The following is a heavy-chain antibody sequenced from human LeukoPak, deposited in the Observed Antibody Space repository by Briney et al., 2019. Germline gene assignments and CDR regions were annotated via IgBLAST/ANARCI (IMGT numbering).Heavy chain of an antibody. D-gene: IGHD4-17*01. CDR1: GFPFGHYA. V-gene: IGHV3-9*01. CDR3: AKDVGDYPSSYFDP. Sequence: GGSRRLSCTASGFPFGHYAMHWVRQAPGKGLEWISGISWNSATIAYADSVKGRFTISRDNAKNSLYLQMNSLRAEDTALYYCAKDVGDYPSSYFDPWGQGTLVTVSS. J-gene: IGHJ5*02. CDR2: ISWNSATI.